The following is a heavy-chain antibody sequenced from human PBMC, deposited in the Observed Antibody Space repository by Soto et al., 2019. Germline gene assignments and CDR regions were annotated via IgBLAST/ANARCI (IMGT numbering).Heavy chain of an antibody. CDR3: AKDGRYSGRVGFDY. J-gene: IGHJ4*02. D-gene: IGHD3-10*01. V-gene: IGHV3-23*01. CDR2: ISGSGGRT. Sequence: GSLRLSCAASGFTFSSYAMSWVRQAPGKGLEWVSAISGSGGRTYYADSVKGRFTISRDNSKNTLYLQMNSLRAEDTAVYYCAKDGRYSGRVGFDYWGQGTLVTVSS. CDR1: GFTFSSYA.